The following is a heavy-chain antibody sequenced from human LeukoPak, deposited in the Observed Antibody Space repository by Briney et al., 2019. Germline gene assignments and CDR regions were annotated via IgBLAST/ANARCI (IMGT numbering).Heavy chain of an antibody. J-gene: IGHJ4*02. D-gene: IGHD2/OR15-2a*01. CDR3: VRNNNNDY. Sequence: PGGSLRLSCAASGFAFSSYAMTWIRQSPGKGLEWVSHISGRGGNAEYADSVKGRFTISRDNSNHTLYLQMDSLRAEDTAVYYCVRNNNNDYWGQGTLVTVSS. V-gene: IGHV3-23*01. CDR1: GFAFSSYA. CDR2: ISGRGGNA.